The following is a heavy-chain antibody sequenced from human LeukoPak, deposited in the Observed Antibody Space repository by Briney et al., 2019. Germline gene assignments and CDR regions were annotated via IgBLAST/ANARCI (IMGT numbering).Heavy chain of an antibody. D-gene: IGHD1-26*01. V-gene: IGHV3-23*01. Sequence: GGSLRLSCAASGFTFSSYAMSWVRQAPGKGLEWVSAISGSGGSTYYADSVKGRFTISRENAKNSLYLQMNSLRAEDTAVYYCARVLGYSFDYWGQGTLVTVSS. CDR1: GFTFSSYA. CDR3: ARVLGYSFDY. J-gene: IGHJ4*02. CDR2: ISGSGGST.